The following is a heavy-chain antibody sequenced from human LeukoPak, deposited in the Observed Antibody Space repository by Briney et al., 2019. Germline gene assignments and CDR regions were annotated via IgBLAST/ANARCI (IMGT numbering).Heavy chain of an antibody. CDR1: GYTFTGYY. Sequence: ASVKVSCKASGYTFTGYYMHWVRQAPGQGLEWMGWINPNSGGTNYAQKFQGRVTMTRDTSISTAHMDLSSLSSEDTAVYYCARGVPLGYCTYGVCYPPYYFDYWGQGTLVTASS. D-gene: IGHD2-8*01. V-gene: IGHV1-2*02. J-gene: IGHJ4*02. CDR2: INPNSGGT. CDR3: ARGVPLGYCTYGVCYPPYYFDY.